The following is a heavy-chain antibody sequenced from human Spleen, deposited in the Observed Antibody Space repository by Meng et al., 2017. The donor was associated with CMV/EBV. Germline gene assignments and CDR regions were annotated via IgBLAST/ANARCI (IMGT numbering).Heavy chain of an antibody. CDR2: INPNSGGT. Sequence: ASVKVSCKASGYTFTGYYMHWVRQAPGQGLEWMGWINPNSGGTNYAQKFQGRVTMTRDTSISTAYMELSRLRSDDTAVYYCARGRPSLRSNWFDPWGQGTLVTVSS. CDR1: GYTFTGYY. J-gene: IGHJ5*02. V-gene: IGHV1-2*02. CDR3: ARGRPSLRSNWFDP.